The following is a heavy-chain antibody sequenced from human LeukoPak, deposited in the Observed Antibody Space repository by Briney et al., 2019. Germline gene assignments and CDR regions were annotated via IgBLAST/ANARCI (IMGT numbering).Heavy chain of an antibody. V-gene: IGHV3-7*04. J-gene: IGHJ3*02. CDR1: GFTFSSYW. Sequence: GGSLRLSCAASGFTFSSYWMNWVRQAPGKGLEWVANIKQDGSEKYYVDSVKGRFTISRDNAKNSLYLQMNSLRAEDTAVYYCARVTYLGNCSSTSCSNAFDIWGQGTMVTVSS. D-gene: IGHD2-2*01. CDR2: IKQDGSEK. CDR3: ARVTYLGNCSSTSCSNAFDI.